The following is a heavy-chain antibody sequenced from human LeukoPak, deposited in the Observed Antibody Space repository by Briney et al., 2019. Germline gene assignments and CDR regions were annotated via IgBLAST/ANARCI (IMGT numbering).Heavy chain of an antibody. CDR3: ARDSSSWYGTPYFAY. Sequence: GGSLRLSCAASGFTFSSYEMNWVRQAPGKGLERVSYISSRGSTIYYADSVKGRFTISRDNAKNSLYLQMNSLRAEDTAVYYCARDSSSWYGTPYFAYWGQGTLVTVSS. CDR2: ISSRGSTI. CDR1: GFTFSSYE. J-gene: IGHJ4*02. V-gene: IGHV3-48*03. D-gene: IGHD6-13*01.